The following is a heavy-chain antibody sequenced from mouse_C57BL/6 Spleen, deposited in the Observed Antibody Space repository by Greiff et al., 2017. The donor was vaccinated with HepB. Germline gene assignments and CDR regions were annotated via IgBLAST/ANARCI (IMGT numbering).Heavy chain of an antibody. J-gene: IGHJ2*01. CDR2: IYPGSGST. V-gene: IGHV1-55*01. Sequence: VQLQQSGAELVKPGASVKMSCKASGYTFTSYWITWVKQRPGQGLEWIGDIYPGSGSTNYNEKFKSKATLTVDTSSSTAYRQLSSLTSEDSAVYHCARNPVHYDLDYWGQGTTLTVSS. CDR1: GYTFTSYW. CDR3: ARNPVHYDLDY. D-gene: IGHD2-4*01.